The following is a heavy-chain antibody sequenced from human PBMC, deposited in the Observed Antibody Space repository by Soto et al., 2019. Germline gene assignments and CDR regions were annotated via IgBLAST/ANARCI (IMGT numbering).Heavy chain of an antibody. J-gene: IGHJ4*02. CDR2: IYYSGST. CDR1: GGSISSGDYY. D-gene: IGHD2-15*01. V-gene: IGHV4-30-4*01. Sequence: SETLSLTCTVSGGSISSGDYYWILIRQPPGKGLEWIGYIYYSGSTYYNPSLKRRVTISVDTSKNQFSLKLSSVTAADTAVYYCARVAVVVAATIDYWGQGTLVTVSS. CDR3: ARVAVVVAATIDY.